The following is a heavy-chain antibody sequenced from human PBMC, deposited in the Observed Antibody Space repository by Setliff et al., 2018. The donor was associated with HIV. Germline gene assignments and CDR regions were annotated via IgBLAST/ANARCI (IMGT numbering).Heavy chain of an antibody. CDR3: ARDPSDGYGHFDY. J-gene: IGHJ4*02. CDR1: GGSINSDNY. Sequence: PSETLSLTCSVSGGSINSDNYWGWIRQAPGKGLEWIGSIYYSGTTYYNPSLRGRVTISVDRSRNQFSLTLNSVTAADTAVYFCARDPSDGYGHFDYWGQGALVTVSS. CDR2: IYYSGTT. D-gene: IGHD5-18*01. V-gene: IGHV4-38-2*02.